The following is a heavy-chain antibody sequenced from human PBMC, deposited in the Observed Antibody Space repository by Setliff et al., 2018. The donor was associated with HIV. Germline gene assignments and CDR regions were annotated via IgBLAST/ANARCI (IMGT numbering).Heavy chain of an antibody. D-gene: IGHD1-26*01. CDR3: ARDRPRGGGSLDAFDI. CDR1: GFTFSSYS. CDR2: ISSSSSYT. J-gene: IGHJ3*02. Sequence: KPGGSLRLSCAASGFTFSSYSMNWVRQAPGKGLEWVSSISSSSSYTYYADSVKGRFTISRDNAKNSLYLQMNSLRAEDTAVYYCARDRPRGGGSLDAFDIWGQGTMVTV. V-gene: IGHV3-21*01.